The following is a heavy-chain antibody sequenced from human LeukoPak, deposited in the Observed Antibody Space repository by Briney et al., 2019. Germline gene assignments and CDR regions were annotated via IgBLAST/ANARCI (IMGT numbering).Heavy chain of an antibody. CDR1: GFTFSSYC. CDR2: INNDGSTT. Sequence: GGSLRLSCAASGFTFSSYCMHWIRQAPGKGLVWVSLINNDGSTTLYADSVKGRFTISRDNAKNTLHLQMNSLRAEDTAVYFCGGRVSDAGTYFFVYWGQGTLVTVSS. V-gene: IGHV3-74*01. D-gene: IGHD3-10*01. J-gene: IGHJ4*02. CDR3: GGRVSDAGTYFFVY.